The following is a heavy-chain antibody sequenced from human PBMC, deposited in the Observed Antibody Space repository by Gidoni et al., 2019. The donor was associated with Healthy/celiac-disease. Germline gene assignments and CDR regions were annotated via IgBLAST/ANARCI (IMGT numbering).Heavy chain of an antibody. J-gene: IGHJ6*02. CDR3: ARQGSYYDFWSGYPTDDYYYYGMDV. D-gene: IGHD3-3*01. Sequence: EVQLVESGGGLVQPGGSLRLSCAASGFTFSSYWMHWVRQGPGKGLVWVSRFNSDGSSTSYADSLKGRFTIARDNAKNTLYLQMNSLRAEDTAVYYCARQGSYYDFWSGYPTDDYYYYGMDVWGQGTTVTVSS. V-gene: IGHV3-74*01. CDR2: FNSDGSST. CDR1: GFTFSSYW.